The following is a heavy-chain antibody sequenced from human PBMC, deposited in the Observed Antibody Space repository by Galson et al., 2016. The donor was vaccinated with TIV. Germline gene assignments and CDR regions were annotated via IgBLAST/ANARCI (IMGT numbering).Heavy chain of an antibody. CDR2: TRTYNGDT. J-gene: IGHJ3*02. V-gene: IGHV1-18*01. CDR1: GYNFAMHA. CDR3: ARDRNSVSAVVLEDDAFYI. D-gene: IGHD3-3*01. Sequence: SVKVSCKASGYNFAMHAISWVRQAPGEGLEWMAWTRTYNGDTRHAEKVQGRVTTTTDTSTGTAYMELRSLRSDDTAVYYCARDRNSVSAVVLEDDAFYIWGQGTLVTVSS.